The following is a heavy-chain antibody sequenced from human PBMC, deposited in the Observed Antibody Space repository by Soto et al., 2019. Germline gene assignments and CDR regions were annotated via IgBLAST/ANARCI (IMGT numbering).Heavy chain of an antibody. CDR3: ASNSYXYTFYDY. J-gene: IGHJ4*02. CDR1: GGSISSCDYY. CDR2: IYYSGST. D-gene: IGHD5-18*01. Sequence: SETLSLTCTVSGGSISSCDYYWSWIRQPPGKGLEWIGYIYYSGSTYYNPSLKSRVTISVDTSKNQFSLKLSSVTAADTAVYYCASNSYXYTFYDYWGQGTLVTVSS. V-gene: IGHV4-30-4*01.